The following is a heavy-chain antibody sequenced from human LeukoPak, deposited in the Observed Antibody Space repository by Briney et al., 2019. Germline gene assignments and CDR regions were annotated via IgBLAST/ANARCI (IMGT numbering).Heavy chain of an antibody. J-gene: IGHJ4*02. V-gene: IGHV1-8*01. Sequence: ASVTVSCKASGYTVTSYDINWVRQATGQGLEWMGWMNPNSGNTGYAQKFQGRVTMTRNTSISIAYMELSSLRSDDTAVYYCARATGKDILTGRKLDNWGQGTLVTVSS. CDR2: MNPNSGNT. CDR3: ARATGKDILTGRKLDN. D-gene: IGHD3-9*01. CDR1: GYTVTSYD.